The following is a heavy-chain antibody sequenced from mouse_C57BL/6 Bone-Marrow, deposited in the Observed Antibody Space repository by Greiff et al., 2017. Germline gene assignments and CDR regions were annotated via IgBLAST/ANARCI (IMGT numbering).Heavy chain of an antibody. Sequence: EVQLVESGGGLVQPGGSLKLSCAASGFTFSDYGMAWVRQAPRKGPEWVAFISNLAYSIYYADTVTGRFTISRENAKNTLYLEMSSLRSEDTAMYYCARPIYDGSFYAMDYWGQGTSVTVSS. V-gene: IGHV5-15*01. CDR2: ISNLAYSI. CDR3: ARPIYDGSFYAMDY. CDR1: GFTFSDYG. J-gene: IGHJ4*01. D-gene: IGHD2-3*01.